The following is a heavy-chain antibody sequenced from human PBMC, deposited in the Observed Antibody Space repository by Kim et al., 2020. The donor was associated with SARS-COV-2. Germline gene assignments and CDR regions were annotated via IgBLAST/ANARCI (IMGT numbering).Heavy chain of an antibody. CDR1: GFTFSSYA. Sequence: GGSLRLSCAASGFTFSSYAMSWVRQAPGKGLEWVSAISGSGGSTYYADSVKGRFTISRDNSKNTLYLQMNSLRAEDTAVYYCATSASSYGLPALDYWGQGTLVTVSS. D-gene: IGHD5-18*01. CDR2: ISGSGGST. V-gene: IGHV3-23*01. CDR3: ATSASSYGLPALDY. J-gene: IGHJ4*02.